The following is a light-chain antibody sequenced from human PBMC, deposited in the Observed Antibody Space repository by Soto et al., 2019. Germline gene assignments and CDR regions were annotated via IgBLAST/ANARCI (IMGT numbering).Light chain of an antibody. V-gene: IGLV2-14*01. J-gene: IGLJ3*02. CDR2: EVR. CDR3: NSYTSTGTLV. Sequence: QSALTQPASVSGSPGQSITISCTGTSXDIGGYNYVSWYQQYPGKAPKVIIYEVRNRPSGVSDRFSGSKSGNTASLTISGLHAEDEADYYCNSYTSTGTLVFGGGTKVTVL. CDR1: SXDIGGYNY.